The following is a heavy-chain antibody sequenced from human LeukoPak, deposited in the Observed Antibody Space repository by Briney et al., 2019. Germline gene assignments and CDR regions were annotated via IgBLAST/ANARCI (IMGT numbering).Heavy chain of an antibody. Sequence: SETLSLTCTVSGYSISSGYYWGWIRQPPGKGLEWIGSIYHSGSTYYNPSLKSRVTISVDTSKNQFSLKLSSVTAADTAVYYCARDPERTNYYYYYYYMDVWGKGTTVTISS. CDR1: GYSISSGYY. CDR2: IYHSGST. J-gene: IGHJ6*03. D-gene: IGHD4/OR15-4a*01. CDR3: ARDPERTNYYYYYYYMDV. V-gene: IGHV4-38-2*02.